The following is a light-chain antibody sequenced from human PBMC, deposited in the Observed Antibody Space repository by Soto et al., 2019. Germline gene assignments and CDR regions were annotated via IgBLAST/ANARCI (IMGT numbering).Light chain of an antibody. V-gene: IGKV3-15*01. J-gene: IGKJ4*01. CDR2: GAS. CDR1: QSVDSF. Sequence: EIVLTQSPASLSLSPGERATLSCRASQSVDSFLAWYQQKPGRTPRLLIYGASTRAADIPARFSGSGSGTEFTLTISSLQSEDFAVYYCQQYSYWPPLTFGGGTKVEIK. CDR3: QQYSYWPPLT.